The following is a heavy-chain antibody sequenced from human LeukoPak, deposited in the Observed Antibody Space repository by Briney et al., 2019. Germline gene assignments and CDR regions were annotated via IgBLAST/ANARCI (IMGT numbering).Heavy chain of an antibody. Sequence: PSETLSLTCTVSGGSISNYYWSWIRQPAGKGLEWIGRIYTSGSTNYNPSLKSRVTMSVDTSKNQFSLKLGSVTAADTAVYYCARCTKWEWLDYYYYYMDVWGKGTTVTISS. CDR2: IYTSGST. CDR1: GGSISNYY. J-gene: IGHJ6*03. D-gene: IGHD6-19*01. V-gene: IGHV4-4*07. CDR3: ARCTKWEWLDYYYYYMDV.